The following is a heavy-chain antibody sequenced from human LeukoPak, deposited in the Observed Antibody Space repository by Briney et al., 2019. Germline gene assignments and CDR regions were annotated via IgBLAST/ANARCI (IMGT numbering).Heavy chain of an antibody. CDR3: ARHPSHYYGMDV. J-gene: IGHJ6*02. Sequence: LSQTLSLTCAISGDSVSSNSAAWNWIRQSPSRGLEWLGGTYYRSKWSSDYAVSVQSRITINPDTSKNQFSLQLNSVTPEDTAVYYCARHPSHYYGMDVWGQGTTVTVSS. CDR2: TYYRSKWSS. V-gene: IGHV6-1*01. CDR1: GDSVSSNSAA.